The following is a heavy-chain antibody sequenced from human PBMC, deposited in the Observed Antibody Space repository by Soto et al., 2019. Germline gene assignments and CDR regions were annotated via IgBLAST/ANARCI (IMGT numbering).Heavy chain of an antibody. J-gene: IGHJ4*02. CDR1: GFTFSSYS. Sequence: EVQLVESGGGLVQPGGSLRLSCAASGFTFSSYSMNWVRQAPGKGLEWVSYISSSSSTIYYADSVKGRFTISRDNAKNSLYLQMNSLRAEDTAVYYCARDLRRVAAAGPSWGGQGTLVTVSS. D-gene: IGHD6-13*01. CDR2: ISSSSSTI. CDR3: ARDLRRVAAAGPSW. V-gene: IGHV3-48*01.